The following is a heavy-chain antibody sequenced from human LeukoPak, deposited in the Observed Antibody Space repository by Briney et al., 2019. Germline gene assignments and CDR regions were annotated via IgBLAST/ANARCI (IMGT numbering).Heavy chain of an antibody. Sequence: GRSLRLSCAASGFTFSSYAMHWVRQAPGKGLEWVAVISYDGSNKYYADSEKGRFTISRDNSKNTLYLQMNSLRAEDTAVYYCASVYSGSYIYDYWGQGTLVTVSS. CDR1: GFTFSSYA. CDR2: ISYDGSNK. J-gene: IGHJ4*02. CDR3: ASVYSGSYIYDY. D-gene: IGHD1-26*01. V-gene: IGHV3-30*04.